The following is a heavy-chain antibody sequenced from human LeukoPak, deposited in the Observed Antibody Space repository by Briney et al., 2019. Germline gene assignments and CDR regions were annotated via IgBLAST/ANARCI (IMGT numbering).Heavy chain of an antibody. CDR1: GYTFTSYY. D-gene: IGHD3-22*01. Sequence: GASVKVSCKASGYTFTSYYMHWVRQAPGQGLEWMGWINPNSGGTNYAQKFQGRVTMTRDTSISTAYMELSRLSSDDTAVYYCARATSGYYDYFDYWGQGTLVTVSS. J-gene: IGHJ4*02. CDR2: INPNSGGT. CDR3: ARATSGYYDYFDY. V-gene: IGHV1-2*02.